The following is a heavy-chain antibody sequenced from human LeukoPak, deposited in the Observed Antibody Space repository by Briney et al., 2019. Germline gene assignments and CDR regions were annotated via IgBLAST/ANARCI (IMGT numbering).Heavy chain of an antibody. J-gene: IGHJ4*02. CDR2: IHPHGIF. D-gene: IGHD5-24*01. CDR3: ARGRDRSKAGDH. V-gene: IGHV4-34*01. CDR1: GGSCDDYY. Sequence: KPSETLSLTCDVSGGSCDDYYCSWIRQPPGKGLEWIGEIHPHGIFYYNSSLMSRVTISIDTSKSRFSLRLTSVTAADTAFYYCARGRDRSKAGDHWGQGSLVTVSS.